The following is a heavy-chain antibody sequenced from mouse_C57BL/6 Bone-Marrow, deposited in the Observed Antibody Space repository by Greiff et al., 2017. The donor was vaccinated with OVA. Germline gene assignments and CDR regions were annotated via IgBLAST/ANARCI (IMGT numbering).Heavy chain of an antibody. Sequence: VKLMESGPGLVAPSQSLSITCTVSGFSLTSYGVHWVRQPPGKGLEWLVVIWSDGSTTYNSALKSRLSISKDNSNSQVFLKMTSLQTDDTAMYYCARHRWLLGYFDVWGTGTTVTVSS. D-gene: IGHD2-3*01. CDR3: ARHRWLLGYFDV. CDR1: GFSLTSYG. V-gene: IGHV2-6-1*01. J-gene: IGHJ1*03. CDR2: IWSDGST.